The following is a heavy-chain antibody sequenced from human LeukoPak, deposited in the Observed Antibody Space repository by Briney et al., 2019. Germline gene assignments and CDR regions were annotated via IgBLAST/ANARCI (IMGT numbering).Heavy chain of an antibody. CDR1: GFTFSSYA. CDR3: ARDVRRYFDY. V-gene: IGHV3-30-3*01. Sequence: PGRSLRLSCAASGFTFSSYAMHWVRQAPGKGLEWVAVISYDGSNKYYADSVKGRFTISRDNAKNSLYLQMNSLRAEDTAVYYCARDVRRYFDYWGQGTLVTVSS. D-gene: IGHD6-6*01. J-gene: IGHJ4*02. CDR2: ISYDGSNK.